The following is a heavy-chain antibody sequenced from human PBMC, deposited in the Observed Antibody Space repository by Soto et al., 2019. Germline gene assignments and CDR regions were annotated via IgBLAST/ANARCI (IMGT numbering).Heavy chain of an antibody. CDR3: ARGTTIVGATYVDY. V-gene: IGHV1-18*01. J-gene: IGHJ4*02. CDR1: GYTFTSYG. D-gene: IGHD1-26*01. Sequence: ASVKVSCKASGYTFTSYGISWVRQAPGQGLEWMGWISAYNGNTNYAQKLQGRVTITTDTSTSTAYMELRSLRSDDTAVYYCARGTTIVGATYVDYWGQGTLVTVSS. CDR2: ISAYNGNT.